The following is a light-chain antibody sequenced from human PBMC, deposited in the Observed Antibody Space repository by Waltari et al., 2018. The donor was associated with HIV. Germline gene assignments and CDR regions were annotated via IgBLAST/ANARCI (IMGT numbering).Light chain of an antibody. Sequence: SYVLTQPPSVSVAPGKTARITCGGNNIGSISVPWYQQKPGPAPVLVIYYDSDRPSGIPERFSGSNSGNTATLTISRVEAGDEADYYCQVWDSSSDHYVFGTGTKVTVL. CDR1: NIGSIS. V-gene: IGLV3-21*04. J-gene: IGLJ1*01. CDR3: QVWDSSSDHYV. CDR2: YDS.